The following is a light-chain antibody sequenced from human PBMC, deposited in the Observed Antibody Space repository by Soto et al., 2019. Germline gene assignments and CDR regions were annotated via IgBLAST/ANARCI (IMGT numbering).Light chain of an antibody. Sequence: EIVLTQSPGTLPLSPGERVTRSCRASQSIMNDYLAWYQQKPGQAPRLLIYGASSRVTGIPDRFSGSGSGTDFTLTISRLEPEDFAVYYCQQYGSSPLTFGQGTRLEIK. CDR2: GAS. J-gene: IGKJ5*01. CDR3: QQYGSSPLT. V-gene: IGKV3-20*01. CDR1: QSIMNDY.